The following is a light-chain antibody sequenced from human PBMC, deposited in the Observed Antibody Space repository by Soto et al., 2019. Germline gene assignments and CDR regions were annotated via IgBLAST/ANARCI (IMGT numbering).Light chain of an antibody. CDR2: DAS. CDR3: QLRSNWPPIT. J-gene: IGKJ5*01. CDR1: QSVGSD. V-gene: IGKV3-11*01. Sequence: DIVLTQYPGTLSLSPGERATLSCRASQSVGSDLAWYQQKPGQAPRFLMYDASNRATGIPARFSGSASGTDFNLTISSLEPEDFAVYYCQLRSNWPPITFGQGKDWRL.